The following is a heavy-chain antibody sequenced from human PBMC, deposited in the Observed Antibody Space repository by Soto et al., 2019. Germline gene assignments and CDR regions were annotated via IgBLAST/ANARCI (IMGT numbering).Heavy chain of an antibody. J-gene: IGHJ4*02. CDR1: GFTFSSYA. Sequence: GGSLRLSCAASGFTFSSYAMHWVRQAPGKGLEWVAVISYDGSNKYYADSVKGRFTISRDNSKNTLYLQMNSLRAEDTAVYYCASMVGYSGYDYKDYWGQGTLVTVSS. CDR2: ISYDGSNK. V-gene: IGHV3-30-3*01. CDR3: ASMVGYSGYDYKDY. D-gene: IGHD5-12*01.